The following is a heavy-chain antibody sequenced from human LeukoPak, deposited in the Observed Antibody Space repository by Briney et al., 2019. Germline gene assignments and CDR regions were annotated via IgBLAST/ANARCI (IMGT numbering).Heavy chain of an antibody. V-gene: IGHV6-1*01. CDR1: GDSVSSNSAA. CDR2: TYYRSKWYN. Sequence: SQTLSLTCAISGDSVSSNSAAWNWIRQSPSRGLEWLGRTYYRSKWYNDYAVSVKSRITINPDTSKNQFSLKLSSVTAADTAVYYCAREVPGYYDFWSGYYKSWFDPWGQGTLVTVSS. CDR3: AREVPGYYDFWSGYYKSWFDP. D-gene: IGHD3-3*01. J-gene: IGHJ5*02.